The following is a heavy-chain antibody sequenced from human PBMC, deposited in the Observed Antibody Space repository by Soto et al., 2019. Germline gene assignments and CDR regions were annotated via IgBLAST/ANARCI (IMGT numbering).Heavy chain of an antibody. CDR2: IYYSGST. CDR3: ASEHLDYSNYDGYYYGMDV. CDR1: GGSISSGDYY. Sequence: SETLSLTCTVSGGSISSGDYYWSWIRQPPGKGLEWIGYIYYSGSTYYNPSLKSRVTISVDTSKNQFSLKLSSVTAADTALYYCASEHLDYSNYDGYYYGMDVWGQGTTVTVSS. J-gene: IGHJ6*02. V-gene: IGHV4-30-4*01. D-gene: IGHD4-4*01.